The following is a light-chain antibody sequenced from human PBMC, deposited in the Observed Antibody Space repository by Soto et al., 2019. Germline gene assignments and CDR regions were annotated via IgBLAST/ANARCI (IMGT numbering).Light chain of an antibody. J-gene: IGKJ4*01. Sequence: EIVLTQSPGTLSLSPGERATLSCRASQSVSSSYLAWYQQKPGQAPRLLIYGASNRANGIPDRFSGSGSGTEFTLTISSLQSEDFAVYYCQQYNNWPSFGGGTKVDVK. CDR3: QQYNNWPS. CDR2: GAS. CDR1: QSVSSSY. V-gene: IGKV3-20*01.